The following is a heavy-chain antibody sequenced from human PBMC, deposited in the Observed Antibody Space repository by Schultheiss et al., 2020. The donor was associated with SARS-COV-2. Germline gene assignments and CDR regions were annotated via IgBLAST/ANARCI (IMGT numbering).Heavy chain of an antibody. J-gene: IGHJ4*02. CDR1: GFTFSNAW. Sequence: GGSLRLSCAASGFTFSNAWMSWVRQAPGKGLEWVSSISSSSSYTNYADSVKGRFTISRDNAKNSLYLQMNSLRAEDTAVYYCARDPSTYCSSTSCYSPSDYWGQGTLVTVSS. D-gene: IGHD2-2*01. CDR3: ARDPSTYCSSTSCYSPSDY. V-gene: IGHV3-11*05. CDR2: ISSSSSYT.